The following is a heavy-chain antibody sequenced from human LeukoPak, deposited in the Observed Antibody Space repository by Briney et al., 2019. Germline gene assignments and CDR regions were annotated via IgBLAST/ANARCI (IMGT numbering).Heavy chain of an antibody. J-gene: IGHJ4*02. CDR1: GFTFSSYG. CDR2: ISYDGSNK. D-gene: IGHD3-10*01. CDR3: AKATHYGSGSYLPYY. V-gene: IGHV3-30*18. Sequence: GGSLRLSCAASGFTFSSYGMHWVRQAPGKGLEWVAVISYDGSNKYYADSVKGRFTISRDNSKNTLYLQMNSLRAEDTAVYYCAKATHYGSGSYLPYYWGQGTLVTVSS.